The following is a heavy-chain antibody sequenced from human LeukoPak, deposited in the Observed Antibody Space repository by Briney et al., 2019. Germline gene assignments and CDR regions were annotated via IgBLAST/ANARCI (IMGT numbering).Heavy chain of an antibody. D-gene: IGHD3-10*01. V-gene: IGHV4-59*01. J-gene: IGHJ6*03. CDR3: ARGNYYVSGSMDV. Sequence: SETLSLTCTVSGGSISSYYWSWIRQPPGKGLEWIGYIYYSGSTNYNPSLKSRVTMSVDTSNNQFSLKLSSVTAADKAVYYCARGNYYVSGSMDVWGKGTTVTVSS. CDR2: IYYSGST. CDR1: GGSISSYY.